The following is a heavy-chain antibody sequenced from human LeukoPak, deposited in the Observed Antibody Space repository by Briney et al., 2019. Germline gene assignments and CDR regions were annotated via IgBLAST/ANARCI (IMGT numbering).Heavy chain of an antibody. CDR2: IYHSGST. CDR1: GGSFSGYY. V-gene: IGHV4-34*01. D-gene: IGHD3-22*01. Sequence: SETLSLTCAVYGGSFSGYYWSWIRQPPGKGLEWIGYIYHSGSTYYNPPLKSRVTISVDRSKNQFSLKLSSVTAADTAVYYCASLRSGSYYEPWGQGTLVTVSS. CDR3: ASLRSGSYYEP. J-gene: IGHJ5*02.